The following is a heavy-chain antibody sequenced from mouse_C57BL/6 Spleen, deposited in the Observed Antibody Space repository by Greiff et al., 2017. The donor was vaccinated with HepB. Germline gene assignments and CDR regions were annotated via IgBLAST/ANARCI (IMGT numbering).Heavy chain of an antibody. CDR3: ARRAVVATPYFDV. CDR1: GYTFTDYN. CDR2: INPNNGGT. D-gene: IGHD1-1*01. J-gene: IGHJ1*03. V-gene: IGHV1-18*01. Sequence: VQLQQSGPELVKPGASVKIPCKASGYTFTDYNMDWVKQSHGRSLEWIGDINPNNGGTIYNQKFKGKATLTVDKSSSTAYMELRSLTSEDTAVYYCARRAVVATPYFDVWGTGTTVTVSS.